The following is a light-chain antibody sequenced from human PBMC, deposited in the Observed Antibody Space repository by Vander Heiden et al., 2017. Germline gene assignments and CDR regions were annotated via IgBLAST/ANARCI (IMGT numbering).Light chain of an antibody. V-gene: IGKV1-13*02. CDR3: QQFSIYPRT. CDR2: DAT. CDR1: QGITSA. J-gene: IGKJ2*01. Sequence: GARVTITCWASQGITSALAWYQQKPGKRPELLIYDATSLETGVPLRFSGSGSGTDFTLTISSLQPEDAATYFCQQFSIYPRTFCQVTELEVK.